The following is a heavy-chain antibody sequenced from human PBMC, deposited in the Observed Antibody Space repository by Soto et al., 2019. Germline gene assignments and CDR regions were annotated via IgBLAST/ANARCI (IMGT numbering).Heavy chain of an antibody. Sequence: ASVKVSCKTSGYTFSNYGITWVRQAPGQPLEWLSLYSDGTNYAQKFQGRVSMTTDTSTTTAYMELRSLRSDDTAVYYCARVVPGAEAWFGTWGQGTLVTVS. CDR1: GYTFSNYG. V-gene: IGHV1-18*01. CDR3: ARVVPGAEAWFGT. J-gene: IGHJ5*02. CDR2: LYSDGT. D-gene: IGHD2-2*01.